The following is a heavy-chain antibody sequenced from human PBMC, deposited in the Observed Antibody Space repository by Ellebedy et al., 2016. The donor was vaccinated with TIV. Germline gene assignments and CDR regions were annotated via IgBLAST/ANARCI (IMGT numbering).Heavy chain of an antibody. D-gene: IGHD3-10*01. V-gene: IGHV3-30-3*01. CDR2: ISYDGSNK. Sequence: GESLKISXAASGFTFSSYAMHWVRQAPGKGLEWVAVISYDGSNKYYADSVKGRFTISRDNSKNTLYLQMNSLRAEDTAVYYCAREYYGSGSYYNLDYWGQGTLVTVSS. CDR3: AREYYGSGSYYNLDY. CDR1: GFTFSSYA. J-gene: IGHJ4*02.